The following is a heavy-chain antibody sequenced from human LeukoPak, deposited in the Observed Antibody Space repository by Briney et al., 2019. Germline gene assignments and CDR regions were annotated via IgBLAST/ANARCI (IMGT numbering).Heavy chain of an antibody. CDR3: ARVGSSGWYFDY. CDR1: GGSISSSSYY. Sequence: SETLSLTCTVSGGSISSSSYYWGWIRQPPGKGLEWIGSIYYSGRTYYNPSLKSRVTISVDTSKNQFSLKLSSVTAADTAVYYCARVGSSGWYFDYWGQGTLVTVSS. V-gene: IGHV4-39*07. J-gene: IGHJ4*02. CDR2: IYYSGRT. D-gene: IGHD6-19*01.